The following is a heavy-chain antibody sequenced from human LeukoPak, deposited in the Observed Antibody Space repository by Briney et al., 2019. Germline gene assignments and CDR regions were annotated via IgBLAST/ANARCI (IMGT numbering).Heavy chain of an antibody. CDR3: ARSGWSYYFGLDV. Sequence: GGSLRLSCAASGFSFSHYSMNWVRQAPGKGLEWVSSIGTSSGNTNYGDSVKGRFTISRDNMKNSVHLQMNCLRAEDTAVYYCARSGWSYYFGLDVWGHGTTVTVSS. J-gene: IGHJ6*02. V-gene: IGHV3-21*01. D-gene: IGHD6-19*01. CDR2: IGTSSGNT. CDR1: GFSFSHYS.